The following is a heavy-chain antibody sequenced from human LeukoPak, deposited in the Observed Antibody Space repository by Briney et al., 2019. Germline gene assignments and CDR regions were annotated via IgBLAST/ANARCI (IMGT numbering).Heavy chain of an antibody. CDR3: GRASGYCSSTSCPPDY. V-gene: IGHV3-9*01. J-gene: IGHJ4*02. CDR1: GFTFDEHA. Sequence: PGGSLRLSCAASGFTFDEHAMHWVRQAPGKGLEWVSGISWNSGSIGYADSVKGRFTISRDNAKNSLYLQMNSLRAEDTAFYYCGRASGYCSSTSCPPDYWGQGTLVTVSS. D-gene: IGHD2-2*01. CDR2: ISWNSGSI.